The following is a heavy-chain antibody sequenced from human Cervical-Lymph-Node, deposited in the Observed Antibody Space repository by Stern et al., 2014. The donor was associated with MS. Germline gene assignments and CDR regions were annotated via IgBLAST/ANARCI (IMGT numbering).Heavy chain of an antibody. CDR2: ISFDGSEK. D-gene: IGHD4-23*01. CDR3: TKPNMDYAGYSFVFGS. CDR1: GFTFNDYG. V-gene: IGHV3-30*18. J-gene: IGHJ4*02. Sequence: QVQLVESGGGVVQPGGSLRLSCAASGFTFNDYGMHWVRQAPGKGLEWVGVISFDGSEKHYVDSVKGRFTISRDNSYNTVWLQMASLRPEDTAVYYCTKPNMDYAGYSFVFGSWGQGTLVTVSS.